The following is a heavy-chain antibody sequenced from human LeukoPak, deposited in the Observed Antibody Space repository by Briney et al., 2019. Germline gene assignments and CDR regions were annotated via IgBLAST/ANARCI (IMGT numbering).Heavy chain of an antibody. Sequence: SQRLSLTCAISGESVSSNSAAWNWIRQSPSRGLEWLGRTSYNSKWYNDYAVSVKSRITINPVTSENQFSLQLEASPPHVTHVCYCVSHSGLGLDAFDIWGQGTMVTVSS. CDR3: VSHSGLGLDAFDI. CDR2: TSYNSKWYN. D-gene: IGHD3/OR15-3a*01. V-gene: IGHV6-1*01. J-gene: IGHJ3*02. CDR1: GESVSSNSAA.